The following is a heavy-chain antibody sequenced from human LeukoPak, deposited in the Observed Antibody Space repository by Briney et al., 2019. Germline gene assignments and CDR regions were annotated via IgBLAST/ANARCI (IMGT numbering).Heavy chain of an antibody. CDR1: GYTFTSYA. V-gene: IGHV1-3*01. Sequence: ASVKVSCKASGYTFTSYAMHWVRQAPGQRLEWMGWINAGNGNTKYSQKFRGRVTITRDTSASTAYMELSSLRSEDTAVYYCARFANIVVVPAAVNWFDPWGQGTLVTVSS. CDR3: ARFANIVVVPAAVNWFDP. D-gene: IGHD2-2*01. J-gene: IGHJ5*02. CDR2: INAGNGNT.